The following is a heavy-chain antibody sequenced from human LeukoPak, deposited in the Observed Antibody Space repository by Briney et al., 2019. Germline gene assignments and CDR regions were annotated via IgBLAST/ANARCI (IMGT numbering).Heavy chain of an antibody. CDR3: ASRLDGSSGVHGMDV. V-gene: IGHV1-69*01. D-gene: IGHD6-13*01. CDR2: IIPIFGTA. Sequence: SVKVSCKASGGTFSSYAISWVRQAPGQGLEWMGGIIPIFGTANYAQKFQGRVTITADESTSTAYMELSSLRSEDTAVYYCASRLDGSSGVHGMDVWGQGTTVTVSS. J-gene: IGHJ6*02. CDR1: GGTFSSYA.